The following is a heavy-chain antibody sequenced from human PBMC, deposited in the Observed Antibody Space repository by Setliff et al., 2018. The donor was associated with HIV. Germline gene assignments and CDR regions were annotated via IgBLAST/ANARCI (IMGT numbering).Heavy chain of an antibody. D-gene: IGHD3-16*01. V-gene: IGHV4-34*01. J-gene: IGHJ4*02. Sequence: SETLSLTCAVYGESFSRYYFTWIRQAPGRGLEWIGEINHSAFTKYNPSLASRVTMSIDTSKNQFSLLLSSVTAADTAMYFCARRPGGIARARLDNWGQGTLVTVSS. CDR3: ARRPGGIARARLDN. CDR1: GESFSRYY. CDR2: INHSAFT.